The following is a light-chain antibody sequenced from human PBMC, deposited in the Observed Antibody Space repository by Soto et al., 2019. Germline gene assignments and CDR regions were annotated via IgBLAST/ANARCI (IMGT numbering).Light chain of an antibody. CDR1: NSDIGVYDF. Sequence: QSALTQPPSASGSPGQSVTISCTGTNSDIGVYDFVSWYQQHPGKAPRLIIYEVVQRPSGVPDRFSGSKSGNTASLTVSGLQAADEADYLCKSYAGSNTYVFGSGTKVTVL. CDR3: KSYAGSNTYV. CDR2: EVV. J-gene: IGLJ1*01. V-gene: IGLV2-8*01.